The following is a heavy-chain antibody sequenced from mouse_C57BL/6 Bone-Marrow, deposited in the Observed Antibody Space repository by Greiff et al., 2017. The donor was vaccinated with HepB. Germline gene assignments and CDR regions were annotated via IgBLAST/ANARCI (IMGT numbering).Heavy chain of an antibody. CDR1: GFNIKDDY. J-gene: IGHJ3*01. CDR3: TLYYSNYDAY. Sequence: EVKLVESGAELVRPGASVKLSCTASGFNIKDDYMHWVKRRPEQGLEWIGWIDPENGDTEYASKFQGKATITADTSSNTAYLQLSSLTSEDTAVYYCTLYYSNYDAYWGQGTLVTVSA. CDR2: IDPENGDT. V-gene: IGHV14-4*01. D-gene: IGHD2-5*01.